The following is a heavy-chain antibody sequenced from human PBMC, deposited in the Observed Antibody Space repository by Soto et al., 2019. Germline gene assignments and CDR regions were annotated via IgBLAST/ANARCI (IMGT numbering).Heavy chain of an antibody. Sequence: QVQLVQSGAEVKKPGSSVKVSCKASGGTFSSYAISWVQQAPGQGLEWMGGVIPIFGTANYAQKFQGRVTITADESTSTAYMELSSLRSEDTAVYYCARSGRIAVAGRGTNNWFDPWGQGPLVTVSS. CDR2: VIPIFGTA. V-gene: IGHV1-69*01. J-gene: IGHJ5*02. CDR3: ARSGRIAVAGRGTNNWFDP. D-gene: IGHD6-19*01. CDR1: GGTFSSYA.